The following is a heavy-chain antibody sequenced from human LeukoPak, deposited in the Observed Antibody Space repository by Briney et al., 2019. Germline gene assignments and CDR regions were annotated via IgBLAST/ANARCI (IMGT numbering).Heavy chain of an antibody. CDR3: ARSSQLEPSYYYYYYYMDV. J-gene: IGHJ6*03. CDR2: ISSSSSTI. Sequence: GGSLRLSCAASGFTFSSYSMNWVRQAPGKGLEWVSYISSSSSTIYYADSVKGRFTISRDNAKNSLYLQMNSLRAEDTAAYYCARSSQLEPSYYYYYYYMDVWGKGTTVTVSS. D-gene: IGHD1-1*01. CDR1: GFTFSSYS. V-gene: IGHV3-48*04.